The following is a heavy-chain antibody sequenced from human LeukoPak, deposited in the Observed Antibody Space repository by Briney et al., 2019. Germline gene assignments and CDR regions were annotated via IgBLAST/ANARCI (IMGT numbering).Heavy chain of an antibody. Sequence: GASVKVSCKASGYTFTNYDINWVRQATGQGLEWMGWVNPNSGYTGYAKKFQGRITITTDTSVSTAYMELSSLRSEDTAVYYCARVGFWSAYQPRGSRQYYFDDWSQGTLVTVSS. D-gene: IGHD3-3*01. CDR3: ARVGFWSAYQPRGSRQYYFDD. CDR1: GYTFTNYD. J-gene: IGHJ4*02. CDR2: VNPNSGYT. V-gene: IGHV1-8*03.